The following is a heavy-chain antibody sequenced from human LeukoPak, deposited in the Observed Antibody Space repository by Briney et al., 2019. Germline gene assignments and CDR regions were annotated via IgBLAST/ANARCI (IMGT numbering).Heavy chain of an antibody. CDR1: GFPFITYA. CDR3: ARSRSLGVVVAAFDY. J-gene: IGHJ4*02. D-gene: IGHD2-15*01. Sequence: GGSLSLSGAASGFPFITYAMHGVRQAPGKGLGGVAVISYDGSNKYYADSVEGRFTISRDNSKNTLYLQMTSPRAEDTAVYYCARSRSLGVVVAAFDYWGQGTLVTVSS. V-gene: IGHV3-30*04. CDR2: ISYDGSNK.